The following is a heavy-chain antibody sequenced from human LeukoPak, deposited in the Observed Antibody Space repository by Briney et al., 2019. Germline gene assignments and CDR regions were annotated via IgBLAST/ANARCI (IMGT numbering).Heavy chain of an antibody. Sequence: GGSLRLSCVVSGFTFSSYAMHWVRQPPGKGLEWVAVISXDGSNEYYADSVKGRFTISRDKSKNTLYLQMNSLRAEDTAVYYXXXEDGSXSYPGYYXGMDVWGQGTTVTVSS. J-gene: IGHJ6*02. D-gene: IGHD3-10*01. V-gene: IGHV3-30*14. CDR1: GFTFSSYA. CDR2: ISXDGSNE. CDR3: XXEDGSXSYPGYYXGMDV.